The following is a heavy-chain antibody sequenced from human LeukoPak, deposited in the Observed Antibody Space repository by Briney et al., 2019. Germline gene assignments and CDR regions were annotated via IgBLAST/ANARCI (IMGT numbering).Heavy chain of an antibody. Sequence: GGSLRLSCAASGFTFSSYWMSWVRQAPGKGLEWVSAISGSGGSTYYADSVKGRFTISRDNAKNSLYLQMNSLRAEDTAVYYCARDSMPGSWYYFDYWGQGTLVTVSS. CDR2: ISGSGGST. CDR1: GFTFSSYW. D-gene: IGHD6-13*01. V-gene: IGHV3-23*01. CDR3: ARDSMPGSWYYFDY. J-gene: IGHJ4*02.